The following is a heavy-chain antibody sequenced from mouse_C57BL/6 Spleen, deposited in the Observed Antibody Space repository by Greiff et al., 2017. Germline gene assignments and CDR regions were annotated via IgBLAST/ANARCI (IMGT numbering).Heavy chain of an antibody. CDR2: IWSDGST. CDR3: ARHEGAYGNYDYAMDY. CDR1: GFSLTSYG. Sequence: VQLKESGPGLVAPSQSLSITCTVSGFSLTSYGVHWVRQPPGKGLEWLVVIWSDGSTTYNSALKSRLSISKDKSKSQVFLKMNSLQTDDTAMYYCARHEGAYGNYDYAMDYWGQGTSVTVSS. J-gene: IGHJ4*01. D-gene: IGHD2-1*01. V-gene: IGHV2-6-1*01.